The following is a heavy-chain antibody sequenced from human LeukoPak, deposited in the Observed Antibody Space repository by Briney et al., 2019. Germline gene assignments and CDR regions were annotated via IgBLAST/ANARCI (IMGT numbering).Heavy chain of an antibody. J-gene: IGHJ6*02. V-gene: IGHV5-51*01. CDR1: GYSFTSYW. CDR2: IYPGDSDT. Sequence: GESLKISCKGSGYSFTSYWIGWGRQMPGKGLEWMGIIYPGDSDTRYSPSFQGQVTISADKSISTAYLQWSSLKASDTAMYYCARLSTPRSFYYGMDVWGQGTTVTVSS. D-gene: IGHD3-16*01. CDR3: ARLSTPRSFYYGMDV.